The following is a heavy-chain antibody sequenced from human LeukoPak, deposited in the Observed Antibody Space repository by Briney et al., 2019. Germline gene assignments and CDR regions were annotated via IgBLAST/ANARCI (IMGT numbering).Heavy chain of an antibody. CDR2: INAGNGNT. CDR1: GYTFTSYA. V-gene: IGHV1-3*01. J-gene: IGHJ4*02. Sequence: ASVTVSCKASGYTFTSYAMHWVRQAPGQRLEWMGWINAGNGNTKYSQKFQGRVTITRDTSASTAYMELSSLRSEETAVYFCAGVAYSSGWYFFDYWGQGTLVTVSS. D-gene: IGHD6-19*01. CDR3: AGVAYSSGWYFFDY.